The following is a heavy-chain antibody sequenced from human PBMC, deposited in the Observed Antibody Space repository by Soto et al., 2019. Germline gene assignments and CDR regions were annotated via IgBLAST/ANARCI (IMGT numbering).Heavy chain of an antibody. J-gene: IGHJ5*02. V-gene: IGHV3-23*01. CDR3: ARSAVTTLNNWFDP. Sequence: GGSLRLSCAASGFTFSSYSMNWVRQAPGKGLGWVSIISGSSGSTYYADSVKGRFIISRDNSKNMLYLQMNSLRAEDTAVYYCARSAVTTLNNWFDPWGQGTLVTVSS. CDR1: GFTFSSYS. D-gene: IGHD4-17*01. CDR2: ISGSSGST.